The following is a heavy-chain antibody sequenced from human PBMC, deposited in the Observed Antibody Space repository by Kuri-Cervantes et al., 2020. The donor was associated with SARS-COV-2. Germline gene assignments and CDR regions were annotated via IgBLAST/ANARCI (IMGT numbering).Heavy chain of an antibody. CDR3: ARDEGGWYRGGSYYFYGMDV. CDR1: GYTFSSYG. J-gene: IGHJ6*02. Sequence: ASVKVSCKASGYTFSSYGISWVRQAPGQGLEWMGWISAYKGNTKSAQKLQGRVTMTTDTSTSTAYMQLRSLRSDDTAVYYCARDEGGWYRGGSYYFYGMDVWGQGTTVTVSS. D-gene: IGHD6-19*01. V-gene: IGHV1-18*01. CDR2: ISAYKGNT.